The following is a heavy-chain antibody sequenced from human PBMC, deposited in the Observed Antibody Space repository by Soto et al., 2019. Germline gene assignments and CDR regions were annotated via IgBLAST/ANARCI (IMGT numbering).Heavy chain of an antibody. V-gene: IGHV1-69*08. Sequence: QVQLVQSGAEVKKPGSSVKISCTASGITFNNYTFSWVRRAPGQGLEWMGRVIPLLDASNYAEKFQDRVTITADRSTSTAYMELSGLKSEDSAIYYCASGKSQMTQDRMVFYYYMDVWGKGTTITVSS. CDR2: VIPLLDAS. D-gene: IGHD2-8*01. J-gene: IGHJ6*03. CDR3: ASGKSQMTQDRMVFYYYMDV. CDR1: GITFNNYT.